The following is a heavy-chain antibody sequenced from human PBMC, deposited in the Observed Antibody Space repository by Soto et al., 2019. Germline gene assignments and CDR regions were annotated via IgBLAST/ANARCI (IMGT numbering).Heavy chain of an antibody. D-gene: IGHD4-17*01. V-gene: IGHV4-59*01. Sequence: SETLSLTCTVSGGSISGYYWSRIRQPPGKGLEWIVYIYYSGSTNYNPSLKSRVTISVDTSKNQFSLKLSSVTAADTAVYYCARGSQRLYGDLRSNWFEPGGQGTLVPVSS. CDR1: GGSISGYY. J-gene: IGHJ5*02. CDR3: ARGSQRLYGDLRSNWFEP. CDR2: IYYSGST.